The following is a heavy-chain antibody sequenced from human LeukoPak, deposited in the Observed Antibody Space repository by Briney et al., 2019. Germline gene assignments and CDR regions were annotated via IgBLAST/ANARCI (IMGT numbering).Heavy chain of an antibody. Sequence: ASMKISCKASGYTFTAYYIHWVQQAPGKGLEWMGRVDPEDGESIYAGRFQGRVTMTADTSTNTAYMELSSLGSDDTAVYYCATAPRIFDLDSDNRFGDYWGQGTLVTVSS. CDR3: ATAPRIFDLDSDNRFGDY. D-gene: IGHD3/OR15-3a*01. CDR2: VDPEDGES. J-gene: IGHJ4*02. V-gene: IGHV1-69-2*01. CDR1: GYTFTAYY.